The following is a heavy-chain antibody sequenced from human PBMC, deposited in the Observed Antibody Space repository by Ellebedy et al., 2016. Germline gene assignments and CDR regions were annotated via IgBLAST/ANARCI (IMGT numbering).Heavy chain of an antibody. CDR3: AKQGIGVIDDY. Sequence: GESLKISCAASGFTFSSYGMSWVRQAPGKGLEWVSAISGSGGSAYYADSVKGRFTISRDNSENTLYLQMNSLRAEDTAVYYCAKQGIGVIDDYWGQGTLVTVSS. D-gene: IGHD3-16*02. CDR1: GFTFSSYG. CDR2: ISGSGGSA. V-gene: IGHV3-23*01. J-gene: IGHJ4*02.